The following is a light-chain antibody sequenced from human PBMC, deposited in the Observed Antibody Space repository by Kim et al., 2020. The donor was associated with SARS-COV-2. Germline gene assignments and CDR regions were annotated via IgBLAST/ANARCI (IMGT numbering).Light chain of an antibody. CDR1: QDVGSS. J-gene: IGKJ4*01. V-gene: IGKV3D-20*01. CDR2: GAS. Sequence: SLSPGERAALSCGASQDVGSSLAWYPHKPGLAPRLLIYGASSRVTGIPDRFSGSASGTDFALTISSLEPEDFAVYYCQQYGSSPLTFGGGTKLEI. CDR3: QQYGSSPLT.